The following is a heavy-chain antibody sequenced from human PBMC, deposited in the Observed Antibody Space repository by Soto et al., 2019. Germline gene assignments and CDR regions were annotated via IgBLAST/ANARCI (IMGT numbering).Heavy chain of an antibody. CDR1: GYTFTSYG. CDR2: ISAYNGNT. CDR3: ARDGGYDILTGYYYNWFDP. J-gene: IGHJ5*02. D-gene: IGHD3-9*01. Sequence: ASVKVSCKASGYTFTSYGISWVRQAPGQGLEWMGWISAYNGNTNYAQKLQGRVTMTTDTSTSTAYMELRSLRSDDTAVYYCARDGGYDILTGYYYNWFDPWGQGTLVTVSS. V-gene: IGHV1-18*01.